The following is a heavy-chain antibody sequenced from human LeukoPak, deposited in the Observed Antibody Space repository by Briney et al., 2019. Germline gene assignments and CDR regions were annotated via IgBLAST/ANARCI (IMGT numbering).Heavy chain of an antibody. CDR1: GGSISSYY. CDR3: ARDGGYSSSWYNFDY. D-gene: IGHD6-13*01. V-gene: IGHV4-59*01. CDR2: IYYSGST. J-gene: IGHJ4*02. Sequence: PSETLSLTCTVSGGSISSYYWSWIRQPPGKGLEWIGYIYYSGSTNYNPSLKSRVTISVDTSKNQFSLKLSSVTAADTAVYYCARDGGYSSSWYNFDYWGQGTLVTVSS.